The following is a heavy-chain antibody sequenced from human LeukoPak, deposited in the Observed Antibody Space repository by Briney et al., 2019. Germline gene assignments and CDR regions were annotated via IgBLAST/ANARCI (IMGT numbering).Heavy chain of an antibody. J-gene: IGHJ6*02. CDR2: IYTGDST. CDR1: GFTVSSNY. D-gene: IGHD3-22*01. V-gene: IGHV3-53*05. CDR3: ARAEYDRSGSIYYYYGMDI. Sequence: GGSLRLSCAASGFTVSSNYMNWVRQAPGKGLEWISVIYTGDSTYYADSVKGRFTISRDNSKNTLYLQMDSLRREDTAEYYCARAEYDRSGSIYYYYGMDIWGQGTTVTVSS.